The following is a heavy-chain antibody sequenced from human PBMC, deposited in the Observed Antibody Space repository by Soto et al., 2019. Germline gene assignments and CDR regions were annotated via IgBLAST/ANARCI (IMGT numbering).Heavy chain of an antibody. Sequence: SLRLSCAASGFTLSSYAMSWVRQAPGKGLEWVSAISGSGGSTYYADSVKGRFTISRDNSKNTLYLQMNSLRAEDTAVYYCAKDVTSGSYFFDYWGQGTLVTVSS. CDR3: AKDVTSGSYFFDY. CDR1: GFTLSSYA. CDR2: ISGSGGST. D-gene: IGHD1-26*01. J-gene: IGHJ4*02. V-gene: IGHV3-23*01.